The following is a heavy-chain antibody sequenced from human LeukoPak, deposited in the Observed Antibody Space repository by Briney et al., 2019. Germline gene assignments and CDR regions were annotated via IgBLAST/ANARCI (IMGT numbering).Heavy chain of an antibody. CDR2: IRYDGSNK. CDR1: GFTFSSYA. J-gene: IGHJ4*02. V-gene: IGHV3-30*02. CDR3: ARAPGAYYYGSGSYYNALNY. Sequence: GGSLRLSCAASGFTFSSYAMSWVRQAPGKGLEWVAFIRYDGSNKYYADSVKGRFTISRDNAKNSLYLQMNSLRAEDTAVYYCARAPGAYYYGSGSYYNALNYWGQGTLVTVSS. D-gene: IGHD3-10*01.